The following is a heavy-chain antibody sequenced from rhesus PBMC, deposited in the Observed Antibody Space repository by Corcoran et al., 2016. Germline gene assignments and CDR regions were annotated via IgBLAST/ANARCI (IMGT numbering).Heavy chain of an antibody. V-gene: IGHV4-106*01. CDR3: ARSKGVTLFDY. J-gene: IGHJ4*01. Sequence: QVQLRESGPGLVKPSETLSLTCAVSGGSISDDYYWSWIRQPPGKGLEWIGYIYGSGGGTNYNPSLKNRVTISIDTSKNQFSLKLSSVTAADTAVYYCARSKGVTLFDYWGQGVLVTVSS. CDR1: GGSISDDYY. CDR2: IYGSGGGT. D-gene: IGHD4-23*01.